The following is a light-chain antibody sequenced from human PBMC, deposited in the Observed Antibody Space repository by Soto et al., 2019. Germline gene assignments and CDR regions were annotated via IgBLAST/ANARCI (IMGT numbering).Light chain of an antibody. CDR2: EAS. V-gene: IGKV3-11*01. J-gene: IGKJ5*01. CDR1: QSVSSH. Sequence: EIVLTQSPATLSLSPGERGTLSCRASQSVSSHLAWYQQKPGQGPRLLIYEASNRATGIPARFSGSGSGTDFTLTISSLEPEDFVVYYCQQRSNWPITFGQGTRLEIK. CDR3: QQRSNWPIT.